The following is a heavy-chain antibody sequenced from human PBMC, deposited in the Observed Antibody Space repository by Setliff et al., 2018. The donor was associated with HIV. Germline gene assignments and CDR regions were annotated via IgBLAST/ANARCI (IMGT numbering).Heavy chain of an antibody. V-gene: IGHV3-21*01. CDR1: VVPVSSNY. D-gene: IGHD6-13*01. Sequence: GGSLRLSCAVSVVPVSSNYMSWVRQAPGKGLEWVSSISSSSSYIYYADSVKGRFTISRDNAKNSLYLQMNSLRAEDTAVYYCARGPLSSSWYNWFDPWGQGTLVTVSS. CDR3: ARGPLSSSWYNWFDP. CDR2: ISSSSSYI. J-gene: IGHJ5*02.